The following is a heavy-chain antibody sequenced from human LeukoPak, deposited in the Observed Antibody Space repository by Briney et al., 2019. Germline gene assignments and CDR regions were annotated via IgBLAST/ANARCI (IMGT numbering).Heavy chain of an antibody. Sequence: GASVKVSCKASGGTFSSYAISWVRQAPGQGLEWMGRIIPILGIANYAQKFQGRVTITADKSTSTAYMGLSSLRSEDTAVYYCARPRYCSSTSCYFHDAFDIWGQGTMVTVSS. J-gene: IGHJ3*02. D-gene: IGHD2-2*01. CDR2: IIPILGIA. V-gene: IGHV1-69*04. CDR3: ARPRYCSSTSCYFHDAFDI. CDR1: GGTFSSYA.